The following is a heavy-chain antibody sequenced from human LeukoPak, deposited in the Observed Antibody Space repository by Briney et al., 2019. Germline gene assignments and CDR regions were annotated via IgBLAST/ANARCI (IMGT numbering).Heavy chain of an antibody. Sequence: GGSLRLSCASSGFTFSSYGMHWVRQAPGKGLEGGAFIRYDGSNKYYADSVKGRFTISRDNYKNTLYLQMNSLRAEDTAVYYCAKASPPQSDFWSGYYSGYWGQGTLVTVSS. CDR3: AKASPPQSDFWSGYYSGY. D-gene: IGHD3-3*01. CDR1: GFTFSSYG. V-gene: IGHV3-30*02. CDR2: IRYDGSNK. J-gene: IGHJ4*02.